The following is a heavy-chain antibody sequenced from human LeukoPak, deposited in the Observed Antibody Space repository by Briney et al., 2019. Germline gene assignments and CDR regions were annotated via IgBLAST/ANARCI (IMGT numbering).Heavy chain of an antibody. CDR2: INSDGSRT. CDR1: GFTFSSHW. D-gene: IGHD3-22*01. J-gene: IGHJ4*02. CDR3: AREVGDYYDSGGSFGY. V-gene: IGHV3-74*01. Sequence: GGSLRLSCAASGFTFSSHWMHWVRQGPGKGLVWVSRINSDGSRTIYADSVKGRFTISRDSAKNTLYLQMNSLRAEDTAVYYCAREVGDYYDSGGSFGYWGQGTLVTVSS.